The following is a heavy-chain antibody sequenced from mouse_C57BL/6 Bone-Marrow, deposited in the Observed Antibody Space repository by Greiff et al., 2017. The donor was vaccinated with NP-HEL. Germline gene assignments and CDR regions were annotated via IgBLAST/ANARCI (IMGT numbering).Heavy chain of an antibody. V-gene: IGHV1-50*01. CDR3: ARRRAY. CDR2: IDPSDGYT. CDR1: GYTFTSYW. Sequence: QVHVQQPGAELMKPGASVKLSCKASGYTFTSYWMQWVKQRAGQGLEWIGEIDPSDGYTNYNKKFKGKATLTVDKSSSTAYIPLSSLTSDDSAVYYCARRRAYWGQGTLVTVSA. J-gene: IGHJ3*01.